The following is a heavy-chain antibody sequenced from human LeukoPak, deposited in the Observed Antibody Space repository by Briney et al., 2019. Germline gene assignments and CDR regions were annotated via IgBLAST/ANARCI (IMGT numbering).Heavy chain of an antibody. J-gene: IGHJ3*02. V-gene: IGHV1-18*01. CDR3: ARSSSWSAARRDAFDI. Sequence: GASVKVSCKASGYTFTSYGISWVRQAPGQGLEWMGWISAYNGNTNYAQKLQGRVTSIRNTSITTAYMELSSLRSEDTAVYYCARSSSWSAARRDAFDIWGQGTIVTVSS. CDR1: GYTFTSYG. D-gene: IGHD6-6*01. CDR2: ISAYNGNT.